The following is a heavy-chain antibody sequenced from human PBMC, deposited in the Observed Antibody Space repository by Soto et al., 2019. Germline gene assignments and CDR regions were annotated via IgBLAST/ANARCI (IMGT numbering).Heavy chain of an antibody. CDR2: IYFGNTT. CDR1: GFTVSSNY. D-gene: IGHD4-17*01. CDR3: ARVECYCDYWGR. V-gene: IGHV3-66*01. J-gene: IGHJ4*02. Sequence: EVRLVESGGGLVQPGGSLRLSCAASGFTVSSNYMTWVRQAPGKGLEWVSVIYFGNTTYYADSVKGRFTISIDNSETTLYLQMHSLRAEDTAVYYCARVECYCDYWGRWGQGTLVTVSS.